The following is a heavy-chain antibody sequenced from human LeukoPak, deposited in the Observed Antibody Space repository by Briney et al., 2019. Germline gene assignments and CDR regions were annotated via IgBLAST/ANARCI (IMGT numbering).Heavy chain of an antibody. CDR2: VSGNGGTT. V-gene: IGHV3-23*01. D-gene: IGHD2-2*01. J-gene: IGHJ5*02. CDR3: ARGYCTNTSCYFAWFDP. Sequence: GGSLRLSCAASGLTFSNYAMSWVRQAPGKGLEWVSAVSGNGGTTYYADSVKGRFTISRDNSKNTLYLQMNSLRIDDTAVYYCARGYCTNTSCYFAWFDPWAREPWSPSPQ. CDR1: GLTFSNYA.